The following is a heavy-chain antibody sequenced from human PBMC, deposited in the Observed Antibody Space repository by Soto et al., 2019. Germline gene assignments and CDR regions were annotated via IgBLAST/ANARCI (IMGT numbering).Heavy chain of an antibody. CDR1: GFIFDNYA. CDR3: AKDTSTGSADA. V-gene: IGHV3-23*01. Sequence: EVQLLESGGDLAQPGGSLRISCAASGFIFDNYAMNWVRQAPGKGLEWVSTIDKEGVGTHYADSVKGRFTISRDNSRNMLYLQLSSLRADDTCMYYCAKDTSTGSADAWGLGTLVTVSS. D-gene: IGHD3-9*01. CDR2: IDKEGVGT. J-gene: IGHJ5*02.